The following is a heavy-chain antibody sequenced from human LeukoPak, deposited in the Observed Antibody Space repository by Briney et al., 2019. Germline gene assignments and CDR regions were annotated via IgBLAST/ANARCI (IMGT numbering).Heavy chain of an antibody. Sequence: ASVKVSCKASGYSFTYYAMHWVRQAPGQRLEWMGWINAANGSTKYSQKFQGRVTITRDTSASRAYRELSSLRSEDTAVYYCAGTYYYDSSGYYPAFDYWGQGTLVTVSS. CDR1: GYSFTYYA. CDR3: AGTYYYDSSGYYPAFDY. D-gene: IGHD3-22*01. V-gene: IGHV1-3*01. J-gene: IGHJ4*02. CDR2: INAANGST.